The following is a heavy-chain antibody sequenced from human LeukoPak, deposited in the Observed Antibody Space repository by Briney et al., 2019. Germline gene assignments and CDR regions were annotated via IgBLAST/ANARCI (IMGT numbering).Heavy chain of an antibody. CDR3: ARRRTAAAGTVFDY. Sequence: GESLQISCKGSGYSFTSYWISWVRHVPGKGLEWMGRIDPSDSYTNYSPSFQGHVTISADKSISTAYLQWSSLKASDTAMYYCARRRTAAAGTVFDYWGQGTLVTVSS. J-gene: IGHJ4*02. V-gene: IGHV5-10-1*01. D-gene: IGHD6-13*01. CDR2: IDPSDSYT. CDR1: GYSFTSYW.